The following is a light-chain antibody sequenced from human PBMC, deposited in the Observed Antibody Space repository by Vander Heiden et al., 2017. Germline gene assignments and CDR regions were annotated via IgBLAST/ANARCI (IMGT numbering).Light chain of an antibody. J-gene: IGLJ3*02. V-gene: IGLV3-21*02. Sequence: SYVLTQPPSVSRPPGQTARITCGGTNIGSKSVHWYQQQPGPAPVLVVYDDSDRPSGIPERFSGSNSGNTATLTISRVEAGDEADYYCQVWDSSSDHGVFGGGTKLTVL. CDR2: DDS. CDR3: QVWDSSSDHGV. CDR1: NIGSKS.